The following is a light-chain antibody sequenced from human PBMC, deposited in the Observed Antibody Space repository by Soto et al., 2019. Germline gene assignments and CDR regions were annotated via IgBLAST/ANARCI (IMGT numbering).Light chain of an antibody. CDR2: AAS. CDR1: QGISSY. J-gene: IGKJ4*01. CDR3: QQLNSYPLT. V-gene: IGKV1-9*01. Sequence: DIQLTQSPSFLSASVGDRVTITCRASQGISSYLAWYQQKPGKAPKLLIYAASTLQSGVTSRFSGSGSGTEFTLTNSSLQPEDFATYYCQQLNSYPLTFGGGTKVEIK.